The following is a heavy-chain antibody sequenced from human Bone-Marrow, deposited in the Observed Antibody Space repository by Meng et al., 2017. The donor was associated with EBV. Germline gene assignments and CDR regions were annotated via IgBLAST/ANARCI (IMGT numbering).Heavy chain of an antibody. V-gene: IGHV1-69*01. D-gene: IGHD3-10*01. J-gene: IGHJ4*02. Sequence: QGQLQQSGAGVKKPGSSVKVSCRTSGGTFRSDAVSWVRQAPGQGLEWMGGLIPMSGAPHYAQKFQDRVTIIADESTSTHSMELNNLRFEDTAMYYCASESGRGFTPDYWGQGTLVTVSS. CDR3: ASESGRGFTPDY. CDR2: LIPMSGAP. CDR1: GGTFRSDA.